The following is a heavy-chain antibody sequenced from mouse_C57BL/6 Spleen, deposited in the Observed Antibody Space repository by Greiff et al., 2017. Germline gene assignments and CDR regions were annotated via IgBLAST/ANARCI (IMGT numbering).Heavy chain of an antibody. D-gene: IGHD2-5*01. Sequence: EVHLVESGGGLVQPGGSLKLSCAASGFTFSDYYMYWVRQTPEKRLEWVAYISNGGGSTYYPDTVKGRFTISRDNAKNTLYLQMSRLKSEDTAMYYCARQDYSNYNYFDYWGQGTTLTVSS. CDR3: ARQDYSNYNYFDY. CDR2: ISNGGGST. V-gene: IGHV5-12*01. J-gene: IGHJ2*01. CDR1: GFTFSDYY.